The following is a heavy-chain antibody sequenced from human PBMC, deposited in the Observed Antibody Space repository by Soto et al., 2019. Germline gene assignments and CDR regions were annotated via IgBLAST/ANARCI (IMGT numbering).Heavy chain of an antibody. V-gene: IGHV4-39*01. CDR1: GGSISSSSYY. Sequence: QLQLQESGPGLVKPSETLSLTCTVSGGSISSSSYYWGWIRQPPGKGLEWIGSIYYSGSTYYNPSLKSRVTISVDTSKNQFSLKLSSVTAADTAVYYCARHKILRKHSSSWYRFDYWGQGTLVTVSS. D-gene: IGHD6-13*01. CDR3: ARHKILRKHSSSWYRFDY. J-gene: IGHJ4*02. CDR2: IYYSGST.